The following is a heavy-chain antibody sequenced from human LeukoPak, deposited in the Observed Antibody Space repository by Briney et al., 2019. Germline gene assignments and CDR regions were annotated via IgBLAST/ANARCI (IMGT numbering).Heavy chain of an antibody. V-gene: IGHV2-70*11. Sequence: SGPTLVNPTQTLTLTCTFSGFSLSTSGMCVSWIRHPPGKALECLARIDVDDDKYLDTSMKIRLNISKDNYKDQVVLTMTNMEHVDTATYYCERIARDYYDSSGHGPYYYYYMDVWGKGTTVTVSS. CDR2: IDVDDDK. CDR3: ERIARDYYDSSGHGPYYYYYMDV. J-gene: IGHJ6*03. D-gene: IGHD3-22*01. CDR1: GFSLSTSGMC.